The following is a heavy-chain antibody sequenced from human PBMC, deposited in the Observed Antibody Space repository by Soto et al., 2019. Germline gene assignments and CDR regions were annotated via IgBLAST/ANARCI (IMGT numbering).Heavy chain of an antibody. Sequence: EVQLVESGGGLVQPGRSLRLSCAASGFTFDDYAMHWVRQAPGKGLEWVSGISWNSGSIGYADSVKGRFTISRDNAKNSLYLQMNSLRAEDTALYYCASKRERSKRGYSYGPDDYWGQGTLVTVSS. J-gene: IGHJ4*02. D-gene: IGHD5-18*01. V-gene: IGHV3-9*01. CDR1: GFTFDDYA. CDR3: ASKRERSKRGYSYGPDDY. CDR2: ISWNSGSI.